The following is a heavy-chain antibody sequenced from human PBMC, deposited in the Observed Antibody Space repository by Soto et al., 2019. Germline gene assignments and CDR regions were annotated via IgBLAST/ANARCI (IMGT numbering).Heavy chain of an antibody. J-gene: IGHJ6*02. CDR1: GGYISSGGYY. CDR2: IYYSGST. D-gene: IGHD1-1*01. CDR3: ARANEGYYYYGMDV. Sequence: SETRSHTNTVSGGYISSGGYYWSWKKQHPGKGLEWIGYIYYSGSTYYNPSLKSRVTISVDTSKNQFSLKLSSVTAADTAVYYCARANEGYYYYGMDVWGQGTTVTVSS. V-gene: IGHV4-31*03.